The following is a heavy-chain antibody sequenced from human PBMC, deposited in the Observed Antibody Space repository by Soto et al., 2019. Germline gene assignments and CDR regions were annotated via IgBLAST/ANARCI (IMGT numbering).Heavy chain of an antibody. D-gene: IGHD3-22*01. CDR2: IYYSGST. CDR1: GGSISAYY. J-gene: IGHJ3*02. CDR3: ARAITMIVVGRRAFDI. Sequence: SETLSLTCTVSGGSISAYYWSWIRQPPGKGLEWIGYIYYSGSTSYNPSLKSRVTISVDTSKNQFSLKLSSVTAADTAVYYCARAITMIVVGRRAFDIWGQGTMVPVSS. V-gene: IGHV4-59*01.